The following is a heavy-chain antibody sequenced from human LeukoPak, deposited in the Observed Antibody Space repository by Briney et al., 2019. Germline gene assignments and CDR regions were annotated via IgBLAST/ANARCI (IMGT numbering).Heavy chain of an antibody. J-gene: IGHJ4*02. CDR1: GGSISSYY. CDR2: IYYSGST. Sequence: PSETLSLTCTVSGGSISSYYWSWIRQPPGKGLEWLGYIYYSGSTNYNPSLKSRVTISVDTSKNQFSLKLSSVTAADTAVYYCAGSSGYMYYFDYWGQGTLVTVSS. V-gene: IGHV4-59*01. CDR3: AGSSGYMYYFDY. D-gene: IGHD3-22*01.